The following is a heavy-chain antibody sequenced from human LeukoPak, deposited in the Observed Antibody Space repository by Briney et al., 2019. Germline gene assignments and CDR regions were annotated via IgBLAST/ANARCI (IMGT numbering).Heavy chain of an antibody. CDR2: IYTRGST. CDR3: ARGGITYYDSSGLDY. CDR1: GGSISSYY. V-gene: IGHV4-4*07. J-gene: IGHJ4*02. Sequence: SETLSLSCIVSGGSISSYYWSWIRQPARKGLEWIGRIYTRGSTNYTPSLKSRVPMSIDTSKNQFSLKLSSVTAADTAVYYCARGGITYYDSSGLDYWGQGTLVTVS. D-gene: IGHD3-22*01.